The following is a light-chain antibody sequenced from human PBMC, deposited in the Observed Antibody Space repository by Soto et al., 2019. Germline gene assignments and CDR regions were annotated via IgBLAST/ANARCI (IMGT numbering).Light chain of an antibody. CDR3: QQVNNYPIT. V-gene: IGKV1-9*01. CDR2: IAS. CDR1: QGIRNY. Sequence: DIQLTQSPSFLSASVGDRVTITCRASQGIRNYLAWYQQKPGRAPKLLMYIASTLQTGVPSRSSGSQSGTEFTLTISSLQPEDFATYYCQQVNNYPITFGQGTRLEIK. J-gene: IGKJ5*01.